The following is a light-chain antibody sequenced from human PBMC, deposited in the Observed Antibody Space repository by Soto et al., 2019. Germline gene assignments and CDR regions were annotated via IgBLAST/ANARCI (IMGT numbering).Light chain of an antibody. CDR1: QGIGND. CDR3: LQHNSYPRT. Sequence: DIQMTQSPSSLSASVGDRVTITCRASQGIGNDLGWYQQKPGKAPKRLIYLTYSLQTGDPSRFSGSGSGTEFSLTISSLQPEDSATYFCLQHNSYPRTFGQGTKVEIK. CDR2: LTY. V-gene: IGKV1-17*01. J-gene: IGKJ1*01.